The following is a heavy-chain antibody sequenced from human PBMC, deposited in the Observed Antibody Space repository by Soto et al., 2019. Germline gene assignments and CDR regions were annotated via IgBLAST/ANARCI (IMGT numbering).Heavy chain of an antibody. CDR2: IYYSGST. CDR3: ARAVERVLDYYYYYGMDV. V-gene: IGHV4-30-4*01. CDR1: GGSISSGDYY. D-gene: IGHD2-15*01. Sequence: QVQLQESGPGLVKPSQTLSLTCTVSGGSISSGDYYWSWIRQPPGKGLEWIGYIYYSGSTYYNPSLKSRVNISVDTSKNQFSLKLSSVTAADTAVYYCARAVERVLDYYYYYGMDVWGQGTTVTVSS. J-gene: IGHJ6*02.